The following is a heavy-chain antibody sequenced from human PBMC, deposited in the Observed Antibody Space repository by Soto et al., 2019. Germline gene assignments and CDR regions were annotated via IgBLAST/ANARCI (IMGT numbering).Heavy chain of an antibody. CDR2: IIPIFGTA. V-gene: IGHV1-69*12. Sequence: QVQLVQSGAAVKKPGSSVKVSCKASGGTFSSYAISWVRQAPGQGLEWMGGIIPIFGTANYAQKFQGRVTITADESTSTAYMELSSLRSEDTAVYYCARYCSGGSCYSLLAFDIWGQGTMVTVSS. CDR1: GGTFSSYA. CDR3: ARYCSGGSCYSLLAFDI. J-gene: IGHJ3*02. D-gene: IGHD2-15*01.